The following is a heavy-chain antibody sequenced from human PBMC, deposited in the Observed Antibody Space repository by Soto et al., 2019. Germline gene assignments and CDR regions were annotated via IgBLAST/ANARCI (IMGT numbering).Heavy chain of an antibody. CDR3: AKGTAVADVFDY. D-gene: IGHD6-19*01. CDR1: GFTFDDYA. J-gene: IGHJ4*02. CDR2: ISWNSGSI. V-gene: IGHV3-9*01. Sequence: PGGSLRLSCAASGFTFDDYAMHWVRQAPGKGLEWVSGISWNSGSIGYADSVKGRFTISRDNAKNSLYLQMNSLRAEDTALYYCAKGTAVADVFDYWGQGTLVTVSS.